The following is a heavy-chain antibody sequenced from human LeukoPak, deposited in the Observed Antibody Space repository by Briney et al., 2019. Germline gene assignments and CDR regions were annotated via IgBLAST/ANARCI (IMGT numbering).Heavy chain of an antibody. J-gene: IGHJ4*02. CDR2: ISSSSSTI. V-gene: IGHV3-48*01. D-gene: IGHD1-20*01. CDR3: ARDPGGSTYNWNGDGDY. CDR1: GFTFSSYS. Sequence: PGGSLRLSCAASGFTFSSYSMNWVRQAPGKGLEWVSYISSSSSTIYYADSVKGRFTISRDNAKNSLYLQMNSLRAEDTALYHCARDPGGSTYNWNGDGDYWGQGTLVTVSS.